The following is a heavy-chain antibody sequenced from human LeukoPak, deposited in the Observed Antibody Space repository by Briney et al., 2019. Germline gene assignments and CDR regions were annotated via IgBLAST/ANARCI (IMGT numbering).Heavy chain of an antibody. CDR3: TQGIAMNPFDY. J-gene: IGHJ4*02. V-gene: IGHV3-49*04. CDR2: IRSKAYGGTT. CDR1: GFTFSDDA. Sequence: SLRLSCTTSGFTFSDDAMGCGRQTPGKGREWGGVIRSKAYGGTTEYAATVKGRFTISRYDSKSIAYLQITSMKTEDTAFYYCTQGIAMNPFDYWGQGTLVTVSS. D-gene: IGHD1-14*01.